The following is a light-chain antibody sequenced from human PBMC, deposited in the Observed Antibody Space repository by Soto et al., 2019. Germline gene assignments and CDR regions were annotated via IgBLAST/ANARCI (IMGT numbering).Light chain of an antibody. CDR2: EVS. Sequence: QSVLTQPASVSGSPGQSITISCTGTSSDVGDYNYVPWYQQHPGKAPKLMIYEVSNRPSGVSNRFSGSKSGNTASLTISGLQAEDEADYYCSSYTRSTTLYVFGTGTRSPS. V-gene: IGLV2-14*01. CDR1: SSDVGDYNY. CDR3: SSYTRSTTLYV. J-gene: IGLJ1*01.